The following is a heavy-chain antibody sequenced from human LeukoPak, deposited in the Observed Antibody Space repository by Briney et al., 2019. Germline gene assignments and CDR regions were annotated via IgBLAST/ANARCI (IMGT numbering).Heavy chain of an antibody. Sequence: PSETLSLTCTVSGGSISSYYWSWIRQPPGKGLEWIGYMYYSGSTNYNPSLKSRVTISVDTSKNQFSLMLTSVTAADTAVCYCARGIAGTGGPPTLRIDPWGQGTLVTVSS. CDR1: GGSISSYY. D-gene: IGHD1-20*01. CDR3: ARGIAGTGGPPTLRIDP. V-gene: IGHV4-59*08. J-gene: IGHJ5*02. CDR2: MYYSGST.